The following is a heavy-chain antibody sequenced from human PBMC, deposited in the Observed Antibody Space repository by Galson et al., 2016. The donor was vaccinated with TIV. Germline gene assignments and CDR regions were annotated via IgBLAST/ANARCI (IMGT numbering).Heavy chain of an antibody. CDR1: GYTFTGYF. J-gene: IGHJ2*01. CDR3: ARDQSMIGDYYFDL. V-gene: IGHV1-2*02. CDR2: INPKTGAI. D-gene: IGHD3-16*01. Sequence: SVKVSCKASGYTFTGYFLHWVRQAPGHGPEWMGWINPKTGAITYAQNYQGRVTMTGDTSTSTVYMELNRLKSDDTAVYFCARDQSMIGDYYFDLWGRGTLVTVSS.